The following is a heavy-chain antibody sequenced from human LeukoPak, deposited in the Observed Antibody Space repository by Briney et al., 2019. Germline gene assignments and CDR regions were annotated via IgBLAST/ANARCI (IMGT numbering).Heavy chain of an antibody. CDR2: INHSGST. CDR1: GGSFSGYY. CDR3: ARILRDGYNTLDY. J-gene: IGHJ4*02. V-gene: IGHV4-34*01. D-gene: IGHD5-24*01. Sequence: PSETLSLTCAVYGGSFSGYYWSWIRQPPGKGLEWIGEINHSGSTNYNPSLKGRVTISVDTSKSQFSLKLSSVTAADTAVYYCARILRDGYNTLDYWGQGTLVTVSS.